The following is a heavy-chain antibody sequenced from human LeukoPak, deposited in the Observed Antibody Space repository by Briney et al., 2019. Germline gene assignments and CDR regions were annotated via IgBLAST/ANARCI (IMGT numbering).Heavy chain of an antibody. Sequence: ASVKVSCKASGGTFSSYAISWVRQAPGQGLEWMGGIIPIFGTANYAQKFQGRVTITTDESTSTAYMELSSLRSEDTAVYYRARRTYGSGSYYNGDYYYYMDVWGKGTTVTVSS. CDR3: ARRTYGSGSYYNGDYYYYMDV. CDR1: GGTFSSYA. D-gene: IGHD3-10*01. CDR2: IIPIFGTA. V-gene: IGHV1-69*05. J-gene: IGHJ6*03.